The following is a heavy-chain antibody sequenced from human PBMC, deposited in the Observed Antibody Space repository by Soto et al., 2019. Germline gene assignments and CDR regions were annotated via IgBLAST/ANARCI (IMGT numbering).Heavy chain of an antibody. D-gene: IGHD3-3*01. V-gene: IGHV3-23*01. CDR2: ISGSGGST. Sequence: GGSLRLSFAASGFTFSSYAMSWVRQAPGKGLEWVSAISGSGGSTYYADSVKGRFTISRDNSKNTLYLQMNSLRAEDTAVYYCARAFTIFGVVIIPGYYYGMDVWDQGTTVTVSS. CDR1: GFTFSSYA. CDR3: ARAFTIFGVVIIPGYYYGMDV. J-gene: IGHJ6*02.